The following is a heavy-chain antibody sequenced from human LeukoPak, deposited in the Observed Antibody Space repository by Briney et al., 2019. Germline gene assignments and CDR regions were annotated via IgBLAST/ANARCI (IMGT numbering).Heavy chain of an antibody. CDR3: ARDRGYYYDSSGDGYFDY. J-gene: IGHJ4*02. V-gene: IGHV3-20*04. CDR2: INWNGGST. CDR1: GFTFDDYG. D-gene: IGHD3-22*01. Sequence: GGSLRLSCAASGFTFDDYGMSWVRQAPGKGLEWDSGINWNGGSTGYADSVKGRFTISRDNAENSLYLQMNSLRAEDTALYYCARDRGYYYDSSGDGYFDYWGQGTLVTVS.